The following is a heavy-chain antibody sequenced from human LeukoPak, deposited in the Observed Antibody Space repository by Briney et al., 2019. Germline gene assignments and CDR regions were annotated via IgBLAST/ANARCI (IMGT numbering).Heavy chain of an antibody. CDR3: ARDDQTATGFDL. D-gene: IGHD6-13*01. CDR1: AFAFNSYG. CDR2: IWYDGSNK. Sequence: GGSLRLSCAASAFAFNSYGMHWGRQAPGKGLEGVAVIWYDGSNKYYADSVKGRFTISRDNSKNTLYLQMNSLRAEDTAVYYCARDDQTATGFDLWGRGTLVTVSS. J-gene: IGHJ2*01. V-gene: IGHV3-33*01.